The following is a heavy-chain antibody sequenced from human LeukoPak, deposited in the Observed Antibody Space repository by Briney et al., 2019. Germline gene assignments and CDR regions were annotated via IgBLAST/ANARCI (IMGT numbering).Heavy chain of an antibody. CDR3: AKDGRYSSGCADY. J-gene: IGHJ4*02. Sequence: PGGSLRLSCAASGFVFSDYGMHWVRQAPGKGLEWVAFVRYDGSNEYYADSMKGRFTISRDNSKNTLYLQMNSLRAEDTAVYYCAKDGRYSSGCADYWGQGTLVTVSS. CDR1: GFVFSDYG. V-gene: IGHV3-30*02. D-gene: IGHD6-19*01. CDR2: VRYDGSNE.